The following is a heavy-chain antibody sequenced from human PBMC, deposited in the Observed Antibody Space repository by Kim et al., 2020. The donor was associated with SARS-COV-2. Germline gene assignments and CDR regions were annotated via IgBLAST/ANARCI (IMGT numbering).Heavy chain of an antibody. D-gene: IGHD2-15*01. Sequence: ASVKVSCKASGYTFTGYYMHWVRQAPGQGLEWMGRINPNSGGTNYAQKFQGRVTMTRDTSISTAYMELSRLRSDDTAVYYCARLTVVVAAIIQWGYYYGMGVWGQGTTVTVSS. V-gene: IGHV1-2*06. CDR1: GYTFTGYY. CDR3: ARLTVVVAAIIQWGYYYGMGV. CDR2: INPNSGGT. J-gene: IGHJ6*02.